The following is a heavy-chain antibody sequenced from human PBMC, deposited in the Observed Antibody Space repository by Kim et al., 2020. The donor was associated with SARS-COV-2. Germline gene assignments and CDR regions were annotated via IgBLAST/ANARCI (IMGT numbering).Heavy chain of an antibody. D-gene: IGHD6-19*01. V-gene: IGHV3-7*01. J-gene: IGHJ3*02. Sequence: GGSLRLSCAASGFTFSSYWMSWVRQAPGKGLEWVANIKQDGSEKYYVDSVKGRFTISRDNAKNSLYLQMNSLRAEDTAVYYCARDSRAREEQWLVTPGAFDIWGQGTMVTVSS. CDR2: IKQDGSEK. CDR3: ARDSRAREEQWLVTPGAFDI. CDR1: GFTFSSYW.